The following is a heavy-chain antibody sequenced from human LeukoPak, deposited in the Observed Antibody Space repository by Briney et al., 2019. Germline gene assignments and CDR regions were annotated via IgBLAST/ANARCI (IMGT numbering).Heavy chain of an antibody. D-gene: IGHD3-10*01. CDR1: GFSLSSSGTC. V-gene: IGHV2-70*01. CDR3: AHIEARGNNWFDP. CDR2: IDWNDDK. Sequence: SGPALVKPTQTLTLTCTFSGFSLSSSGTCVSWIRQPPVKALEWLALIDWNDDKYYSTSLKTRLTISKDTSKNQVVLTLTNMDPVDTATYYCAHIEARGNNWFDPWGQGTLVTVSS. J-gene: IGHJ5*02.